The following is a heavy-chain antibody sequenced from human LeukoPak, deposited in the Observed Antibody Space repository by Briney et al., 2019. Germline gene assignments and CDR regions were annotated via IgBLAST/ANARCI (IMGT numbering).Heavy chain of an antibody. J-gene: IGHJ3*02. CDR3: ARDRNDAFDI. D-gene: IGHD1-14*01. CDR2: ISSSSSYI. CDR1: GFTFSSYS. V-gene: IGHV3-21*01. Sequence: PGGSLRLSCAASGFTFSSYSMNWVRQAPGRGLEWVSSISSSSSYIYYADSVKGRFTISRDNAKNSPYLQMNSLRAEDTAVYYCARDRNDAFDIWGQGTMVTVSS.